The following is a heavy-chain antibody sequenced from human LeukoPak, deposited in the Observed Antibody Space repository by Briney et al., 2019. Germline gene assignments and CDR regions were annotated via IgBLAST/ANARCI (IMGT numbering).Heavy chain of an antibody. Sequence: ASVKVSCKASGFTFTSSAMQWVRQARGQRLEWIGWIVVGSDNTNYAQKFQERVTITRDTSTSTAYMELSSLRSDDTAVYYCVADPYYDASGPPRWFDPWGQGTLVIVSS. D-gene: IGHD3-22*01. CDR1: GFTFTSSA. J-gene: IGHJ5*02. V-gene: IGHV1-58*02. CDR2: IVVGSDNT. CDR3: VADPYYDASGPPRWFDP.